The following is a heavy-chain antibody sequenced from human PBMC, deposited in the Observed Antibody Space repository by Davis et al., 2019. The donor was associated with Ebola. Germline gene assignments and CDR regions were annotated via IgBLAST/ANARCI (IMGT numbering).Heavy chain of an antibody. CDR1: GFTVRSNY. CDR3: AKGACSGGSCYSIYYYYGMDV. V-gene: IGHV3-66*01. D-gene: IGHD2-15*01. CDR2: IYSGGST. J-gene: IGHJ6*02. Sequence: GESLKISCAASGFTVRSNYMSWVRQAPGKGLEWVSVIYSGGSTYYADSVKGRFTISRDNSKNTLYLQMNSLRAEDTAVYYCAKGACSGGSCYSIYYYYGMDVWGQGTTVTVSS.